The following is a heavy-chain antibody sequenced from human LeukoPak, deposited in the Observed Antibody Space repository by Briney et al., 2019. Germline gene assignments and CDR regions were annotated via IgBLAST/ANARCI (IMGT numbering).Heavy chain of an antibody. CDR1: GYTFTSYG. Sequence: GASVKVSCKASGYTFTSYGISWVRQAPGQGLEWMGWISGYNGNTDYAQKFQGRVTLTTDTSTSTAYMELRSLRSDDTAVYYCARGDSGGYSCLDYWGQGTLVTVSS. CDR2: ISGYNGNT. CDR3: ARGDSGGYSCLDY. J-gene: IGHJ4*02. D-gene: IGHD3-22*01. V-gene: IGHV1-18*01.